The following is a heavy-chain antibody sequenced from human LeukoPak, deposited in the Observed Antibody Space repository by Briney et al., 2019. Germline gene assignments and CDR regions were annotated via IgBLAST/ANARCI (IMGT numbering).Heavy chain of an antibody. CDR3: ARDLRTSPYYDSSGYYPDAFDI. D-gene: IGHD3-22*01. J-gene: IGHJ3*02. V-gene: IGHV1-69*13. Sequence: SVKVSCKASGYTFTSYAISWVRQAPGQGLEWMGGIIPIFGTANYAQKFQGRVTITADESTSTAYMELSSLRSEDTAVYYCARDLRTSPYYDSSGYYPDAFDIWGQGTMVTVSS. CDR2: IIPIFGTA. CDR1: GYTFTSYA.